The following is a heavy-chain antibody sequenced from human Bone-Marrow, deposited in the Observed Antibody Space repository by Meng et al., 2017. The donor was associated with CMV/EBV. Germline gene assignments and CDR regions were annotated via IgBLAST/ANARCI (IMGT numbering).Heavy chain of an antibody. CDR3: ACHYGSGSYYNGPKY. J-gene: IGHJ4*02. CDR2: ISSSSSYI. CDR1: GFTFSSYS. V-gene: IGHV3-21*01. D-gene: IGHD3-10*01. Sequence: GESLKISCAASGFTFSSYSMNWVRQAPGKGLEWVSSISSSSSYIYYADSVKGRFTISRDNAKNSLYLQMNSLRAEDTAVYYCACHYGSGSYYNGPKYWGQGTRVTVSS.